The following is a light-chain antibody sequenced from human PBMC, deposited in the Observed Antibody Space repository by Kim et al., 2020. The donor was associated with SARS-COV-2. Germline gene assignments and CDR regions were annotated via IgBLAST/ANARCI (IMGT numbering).Light chain of an antibody. CDR2: GTI. Sequence: PGRTVTLTCASSTGAVTSGNSPNWFQQKPGQAPRALIYGTINKHSWTPARFSGSLLGGKAALTLSGVQPEDEAEYYCLLFFGTWVFGGGTQLTVL. CDR1: TGAVTSGNS. J-gene: IGLJ3*02. V-gene: IGLV7-43*01. CDR3: LLFFGTWV.